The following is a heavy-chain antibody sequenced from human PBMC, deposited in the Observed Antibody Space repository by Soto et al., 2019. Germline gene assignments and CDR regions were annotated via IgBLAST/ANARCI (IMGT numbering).Heavy chain of an antibody. CDR2: MSYDGSNK. Sequence: QVQLVESGGGVVXXXXSLRLSCAASGFTFSSYAMHWVRRAPGKGLEWMAVMSYDGSNKYYADSVKGRFTISRDNSKNTLYRQMNSLRPEDTALYYFARDGGAYWGQGTLVIVSS. V-gene: IGHV3-30-3*01. CDR1: GFTFSSYA. D-gene: IGHD3-16*01. J-gene: IGHJ4*02. CDR3: ARDGGAY.